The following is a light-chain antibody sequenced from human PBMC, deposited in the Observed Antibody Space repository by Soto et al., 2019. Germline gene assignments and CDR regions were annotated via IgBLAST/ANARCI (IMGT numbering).Light chain of an antibody. J-gene: IGKJ1*01. V-gene: IGKV3-20*01. CDR2: GDS. CDR3: QQYVSSPWT. Sequence: EIVLTQSPGTLSLSPGERATLSCRASQSVSSTYLAWYQQKPGQAPRLLIYGDSSRTTGIPDRFSGSGSGTDFTLTISRLEPEDFAVYYCQQYVSSPWTFGQGTKVEI. CDR1: QSVSSTY.